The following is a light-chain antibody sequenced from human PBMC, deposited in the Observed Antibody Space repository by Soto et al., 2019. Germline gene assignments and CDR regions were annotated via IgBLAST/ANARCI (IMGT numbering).Light chain of an antibody. J-gene: IGKJ2*01. Sequence: EIVLTQSPGTLSLSPGERATLSCRASQSVSSSSLAWYQQRPGQAPRLLIYGASSRATGIPDRFSGSGSGTDFTLTVSRLEPEDFAVYYWQQYGGSPAYTFGQGTKLEIK. CDR1: QSVSSSS. V-gene: IGKV3-20*01. CDR2: GAS. CDR3: QQYGGSPAYT.